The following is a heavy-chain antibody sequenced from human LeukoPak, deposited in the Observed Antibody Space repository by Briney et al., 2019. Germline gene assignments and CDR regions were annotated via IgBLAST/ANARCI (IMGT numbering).Heavy chain of an antibody. J-gene: IGHJ4*02. Sequence: GGPLRLSCAASGFTVSSNYMTWVRQAPGKGLEWVSVIYSDNSGGSTYYADSVKGRFTTSRDNSKNTLYLQMNSLRAEDTAVYYCAKDLFSAKLWLRFFDYWGQGTLVTVSS. CDR2: IYSDNSGGST. D-gene: IGHD5-18*01. CDR3: AKDLFSAKLWLRFFDY. CDR1: GFTVSSNY. V-gene: IGHV3-53*01.